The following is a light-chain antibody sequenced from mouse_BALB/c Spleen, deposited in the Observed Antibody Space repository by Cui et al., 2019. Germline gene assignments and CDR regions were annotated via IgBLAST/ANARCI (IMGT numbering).Light chain of an antibody. CDR2: SGS. Sequence: DVQITQSPSYLAASPGETITINCRASKSISKYLAWYQEKPGKTNKLLIYSGSTLQSGIPSRFSGSGSCTDFTLTISSLEPEDFAMYYCQQHNEYPWTFGGGTKLEIK. CDR1: KSISKY. J-gene: IGKJ1*01. V-gene: IGKV16-104*01. CDR3: QQHNEYPWT.